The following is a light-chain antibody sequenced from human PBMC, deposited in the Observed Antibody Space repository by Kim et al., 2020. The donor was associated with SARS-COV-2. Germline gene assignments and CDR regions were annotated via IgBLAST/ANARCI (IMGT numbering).Light chain of an antibody. Sequence: DIVMTQSPDSLAVSLGERATINCKSSQSVLYSSNNKNYLAWYQQKPGQPPKLLIYWASTRESGVPDRFSGSGSGTDFTLTISRLQAEDVAVYYCQQYYSTLTFGGGTKVDIK. CDR2: WAS. CDR3: QQYYSTLT. V-gene: IGKV4-1*01. J-gene: IGKJ4*01. CDR1: QSVLYSSNNKNY.